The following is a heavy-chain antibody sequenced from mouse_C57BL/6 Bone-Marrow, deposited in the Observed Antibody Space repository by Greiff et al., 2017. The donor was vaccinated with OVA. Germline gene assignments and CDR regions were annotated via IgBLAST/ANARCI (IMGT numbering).Heavy chain of an antibody. Sequence: VQLQKPGAECVKAGASVKLSCKASGYTFTSYWMQWVKQRHVPCIEWIRHRSASYSCTNYNQKFKGKATLTVDTSSSTAYMQHSSLTSEDSAVYYCARGGNWDDGIWRAMDYWGQGTSVNASS. J-gene: IGHJ4*01. D-gene: IGHD4-1*01. CDR3: ARGGNWDDGIWRAMDY. CDR2: RSASYSCT. V-gene: IGHV1-50*01. CDR1: GYTFTSYW.